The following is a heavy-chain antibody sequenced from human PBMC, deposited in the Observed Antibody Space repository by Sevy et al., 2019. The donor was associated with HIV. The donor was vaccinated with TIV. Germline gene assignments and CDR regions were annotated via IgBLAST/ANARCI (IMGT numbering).Heavy chain of an antibody. V-gene: IGHV3-53*01. D-gene: IGHD1-20*01. CDR1: GFTVSSNY. Sequence: GGSLRLSCVASGFTVSSNYMSWVRQAPGKGLGWVSVIYSGGSTYYADSVKGRFTISRDNSKNTRYLQMNSLRAEDTAVYYCARGQVTGRFDYWGQGTLVTVSS. CDR3: ARGQVTGRFDY. CDR2: IYSGGST. J-gene: IGHJ4*02.